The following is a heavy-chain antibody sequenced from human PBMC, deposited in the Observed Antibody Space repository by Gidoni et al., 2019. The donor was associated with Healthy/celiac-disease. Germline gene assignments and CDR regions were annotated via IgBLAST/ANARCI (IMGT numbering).Heavy chain of an antibody. Sequence: EVQLVESGGGLVQPGRSLRLSCAASGFTFDDYAMHWVRQAPGKGLEWVSGISWNSGSIGYADSVKGRVTISRDNAKNSLYLQMNSLRAEDTALYYCAKDLTSIAVAGIDYWGQGTLVTVSS. CDR2: ISWNSGSI. J-gene: IGHJ4*02. CDR1: GFTFDDYA. D-gene: IGHD6-19*01. V-gene: IGHV3-9*01. CDR3: AKDLTSIAVAGIDY.